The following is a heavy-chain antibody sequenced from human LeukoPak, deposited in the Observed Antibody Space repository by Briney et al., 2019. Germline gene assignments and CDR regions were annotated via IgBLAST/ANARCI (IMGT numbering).Heavy chain of an antibody. CDR3: GRRPGGAYLDY. CDR1: GGSISSSSYY. J-gene: IGHJ4*02. Sequence: SETLSLTCTVSGGSISSSSYYWGWIRQPPGKGMEWIGNIYNSGSTYYNPSLKSRVTISADRSKNQFSQKLSSVTAADTAVYYCGRRPGGAYLDYWGQGTLVTVSS. V-gene: IGHV4-39*01. CDR2: IYNSGST. D-gene: IGHD3-16*01.